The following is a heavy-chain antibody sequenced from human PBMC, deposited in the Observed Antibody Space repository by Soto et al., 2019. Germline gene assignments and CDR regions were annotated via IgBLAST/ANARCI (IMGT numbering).Heavy chain of an antibody. V-gene: IGHV1-2*04. D-gene: IGHD3-16*01. CDR3: AVQGPHSYAFDI. J-gene: IGHJ3*02. Sequence: QVQLVQSGAEVKKPGASVKVSCKASGYTFTGYYMHWVRQAPGQGLEWMGWINPNSGDTNYAQKFQDWITMTRDTSTSPAYMELSRLRSDDTAVYYCAVQGPHSYAFDIWGQGTIVTVSS. CDR2: INPNSGDT. CDR1: GYTFTGYY.